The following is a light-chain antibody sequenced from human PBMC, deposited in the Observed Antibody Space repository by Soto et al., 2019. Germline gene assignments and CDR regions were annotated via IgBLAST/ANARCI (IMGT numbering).Light chain of an antibody. V-gene: IGLV2-23*02. CDR3: YSDVGGIA. J-gene: IGLJ2*01. CDR1: RSDVGSHNF. Sequence: QSALTQPASVSGSPGQSITISCTGTRSDVGSHNFVSWYQQHPGTAPELVISEVSIRPSGVSHRLSGSKAGNTASLTISGHQADDEGDSYCYSDVGGIAFGGGTKVTVL. CDR2: EVS.